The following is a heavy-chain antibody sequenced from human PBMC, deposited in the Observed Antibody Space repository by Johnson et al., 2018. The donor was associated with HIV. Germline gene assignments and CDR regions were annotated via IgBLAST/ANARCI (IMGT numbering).Heavy chain of an antibody. CDR3: ATRDPTHRPGVFDI. Sequence: VQLVESGGGVVRPGGSLRLSCAASGFTFGDYVMSWVRQAPGKGLAWVSVFYSGGSTYYADSVKGRFTISRDNAKNSLYLQMNSLRAEDTAVYYCATRDPTHRPGVFDIWGQGIMVTISS. CDR1: GFTFGDYV. CDR2: FYSGGST. V-gene: IGHV3-66*01. J-gene: IGHJ3*02. D-gene: IGHD1-14*01.